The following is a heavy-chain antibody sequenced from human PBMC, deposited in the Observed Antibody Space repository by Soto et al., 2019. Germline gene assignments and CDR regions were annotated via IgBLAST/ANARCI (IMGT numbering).Heavy chain of an antibody. CDR3: ARSVVGILDYMDV. CDR1: GGSISSSSYY. V-gene: IGHV4-39*01. D-gene: IGHD2-15*01. Sequence: SETLSLTCTVSGGSISSSSYYWGWIRQPPGKGLEWIGSIYYSGSTYYNPSLKSRVTISVDTSKNQFSLKLSSVTAADTAVYYCARSVVGILDYMDVWGQGTTVTVSS. J-gene: IGHJ6*03. CDR2: IYYSGST.